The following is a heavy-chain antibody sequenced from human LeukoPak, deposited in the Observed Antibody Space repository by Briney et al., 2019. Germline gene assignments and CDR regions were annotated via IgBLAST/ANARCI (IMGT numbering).Heavy chain of an antibody. D-gene: IGHD2-15*01. CDR3: AKVTYTDCSGGSCYFDY. Sequence: GGSLRLSCAASGFTFSSYGMHWVRQAPGKGLEWVAFIRYDGSNKYYADSVKGRFTISRDNSKNTLYLQMNSLRAEDTAVYYCAKVTYTDCSGGSCYFDYWGQGTLVTVSS. J-gene: IGHJ4*02. CDR1: GFTFSSYG. CDR2: IRYDGSNK. V-gene: IGHV3-30*02.